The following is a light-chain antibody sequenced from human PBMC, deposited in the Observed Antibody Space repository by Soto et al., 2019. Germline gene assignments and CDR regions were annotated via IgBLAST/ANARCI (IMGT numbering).Light chain of an antibody. CDR2: EAS. Sequence: EIVLTQSPATLSFSPGERATLSCRASQSVDNYLAWYQQKPGQAPRLLIYEASSRATGIPARFSGSGSGTDFTLTISSLEPEDFAVYYCQQRNDWPPWTFGQGTKVDIK. CDR1: QSVDNY. J-gene: IGKJ1*01. CDR3: QQRNDWPPWT. V-gene: IGKV3-11*01.